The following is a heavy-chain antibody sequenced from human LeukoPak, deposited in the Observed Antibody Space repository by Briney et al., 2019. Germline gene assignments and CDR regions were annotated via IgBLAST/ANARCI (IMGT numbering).Heavy chain of an antibody. CDR1: GYTFRSYA. CDR2: ISSDGRIT. Sequence: GGSLRLSCAASGYTFRSYAMQWVRQAPGKGLEYVSAISSDGRITHYANSVKGRFTISRDNSKNTPYLQMGSLRADDMAMYYCGRLSGWYWLDNWGQGTLVTVSS. V-gene: IGHV3-64*01. J-gene: IGHJ4*02. CDR3: GRLSGWYWLDN. D-gene: IGHD6-19*01.